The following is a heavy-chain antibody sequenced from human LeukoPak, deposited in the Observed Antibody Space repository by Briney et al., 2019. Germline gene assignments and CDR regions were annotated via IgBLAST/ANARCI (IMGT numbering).Heavy chain of an antibody. J-gene: IGHJ2*01. V-gene: IGHV3-30-3*01. CDR1: GFTFSTYA. CDR3: ARDPNSGYDMVWYLDL. CDR2: ISSDGTKK. Sequence: GRSPRLSCAGSGFTFSTYAMHWVRQAPGKGLEWVPVISSDGTKKYYADSVKGRFTVSRDNSKDMLYLQMNSLRVDDTAVYYCARDPNSGYDMVWYLDLWGRGTLVTVSS. D-gene: IGHD5-12*01.